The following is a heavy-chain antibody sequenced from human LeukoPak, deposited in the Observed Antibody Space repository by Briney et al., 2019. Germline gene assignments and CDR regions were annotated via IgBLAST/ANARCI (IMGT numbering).Heavy chain of an antibody. D-gene: IGHD6-13*01. CDR3: AREGTHAAGIFDY. CDR1: GGTFSSYA. CDR2: IFPIFGTA. V-gene: IGHV1-69*06. Sequence: SVKVSCKASGGTFSSYAISWVRQPPGQGLEWRGGIFPIFGTANYAQKFQGRVTITADKSTSTAYMELSSLRSEDTAVYYCAREGTHAAGIFDYWGQGTLVTVSS. J-gene: IGHJ4*02.